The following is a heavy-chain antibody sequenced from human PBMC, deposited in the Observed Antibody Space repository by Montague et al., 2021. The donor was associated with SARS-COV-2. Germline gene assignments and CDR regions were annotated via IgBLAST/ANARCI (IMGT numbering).Heavy chain of an antibody. J-gene: IGHJ4*02. V-gene: IGHV2-5*02. CDR1: GFSLTTSGVA. Sequence: PALVKPTQTLTLTYAVSGFSLTTSGVAVGWIRQPPGKALEWLALIFWDDGKRYSPSLRSRLTIGKDTPKNQVVLTVTNMDPVDTATYYCVHRHPPEAGGSYYYFDYWGQGTLVTVSS. D-gene: IGHD1-26*01. CDR2: IFWDDGK. CDR3: VHRHPPEAGGSYYYFDY.